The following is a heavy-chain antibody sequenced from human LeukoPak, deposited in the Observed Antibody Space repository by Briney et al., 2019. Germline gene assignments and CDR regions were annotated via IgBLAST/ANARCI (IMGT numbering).Heavy chain of an antibody. V-gene: IGHV4-59*01. CDR2: IFYSGST. CDR3: ARLTVPLRFDP. D-gene: IGHD2-2*01. CDR1: GGSISSYY. Sequence: SETLSLTCTVSGGSISSYYWGWVRQPPGKGLEWIGNIFYSGSTYYSPSLKSRVTISLDTSKNQFSLKLNSVSAADTAVYYCARLTVPLRFDPWGQGTLVTVSS. J-gene: IGHJ5*02.